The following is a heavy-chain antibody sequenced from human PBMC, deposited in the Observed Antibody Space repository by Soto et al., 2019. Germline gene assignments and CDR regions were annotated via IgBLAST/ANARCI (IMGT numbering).Heavy chain of an antibody. J-gene: IGHJ4*02. V-gene: IGHV1-46*03. D-gene: IGHD2-15*01. CDR1: GNTFTTYY. Sequence: GASVQVSCKASGNTFTTYYVHWVRQAPGQGLEWMGVLNPRDGATSYAQKFQGRVTMTRDTSTSTVYMEMSSLRSEDTAMYYCTRRGYCSGGSCPLGFDYWGQGALVTVSS. CDR2: LNPRDGAT. CDR3: TRRGYCSGGSCPLGFDY.